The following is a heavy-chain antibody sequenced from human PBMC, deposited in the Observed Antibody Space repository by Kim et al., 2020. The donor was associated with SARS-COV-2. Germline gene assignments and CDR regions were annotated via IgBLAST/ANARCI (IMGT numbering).Heavy chain of an antibody. J-gene: IGHJ4*02. D-gene: IGHD3-3*01. V-gene: IGHV4-34*01. Sequence: LKSRVTISVDTAKNQFSLKLSSVTAADTAVYYCARRLRFLEWFQNYFDYWGQGTLVTVSS. CDR3: ARRLRFLEWFQNYFDY.